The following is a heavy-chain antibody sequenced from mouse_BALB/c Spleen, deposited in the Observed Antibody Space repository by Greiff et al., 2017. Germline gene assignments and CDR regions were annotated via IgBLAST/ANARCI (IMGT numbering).Heavy chain of an antibody. CDR3: ARERDYYGSSYDY. CDR1: GYTFTSYV. Sequence: VQLQQSGPELVKPGASVKMSCKASGYTFTSYVMHWVKQKPGQGLEWIGYINPYNDGTKYNEKFKGKATLTSDKSSSTAYMELSSLTSEDSAVYYCARERDYYGSSYDYWGQGTTLTVSS. D-gene: IGHD1-1*01. J-gene: IGHJ2*01. CDR2: INPYNDGT. V-gene: IGHV1-14*01.